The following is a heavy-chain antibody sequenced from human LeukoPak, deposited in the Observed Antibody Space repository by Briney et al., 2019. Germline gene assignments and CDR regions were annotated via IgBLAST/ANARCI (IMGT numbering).Heavy chain of an antibody. J-gene: IGHJ3*02. D-gene: IGHD2-21*02. V-gene: IGHV3-21*01. CDR1: GFTFSSYS. CDR2: ISSRGTYI. Sequence: GGSLRLSCAASGFTFSSYSMNWVRQAPGKGLEWVSSISSRGTYIYYADSVKGRFTISRDSAKNSLYLQMNSLRAEDTAVYFCARAGNCGGDCYPGDAFDIWGQGTMATVSS. CDR3: ARAGNCGGDCYPGDAFDI.